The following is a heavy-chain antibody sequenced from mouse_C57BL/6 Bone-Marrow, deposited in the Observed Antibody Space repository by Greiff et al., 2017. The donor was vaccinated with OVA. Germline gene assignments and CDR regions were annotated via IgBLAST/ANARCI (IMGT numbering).Heavy chain of an antibody. V-gene: IGHV1-26*01. CDR2: ITPNNGGT. CDR3: AMTYDGDYSDY. D-gene: IGHD2-3*01. Sequence: EVKLQQSGPELVKPGASVKISCKASGYTFTDYYMNWVKQSHGKSLEWIGVITPNNGGTSSNQKFKGKATLTVDKSSRTAYMEPRSLTSADSADYYCAMTYDGDYSDYWGQGTTLTVSS. J-gene: IGHJ2*01. CDR1: GYTFTDYY.